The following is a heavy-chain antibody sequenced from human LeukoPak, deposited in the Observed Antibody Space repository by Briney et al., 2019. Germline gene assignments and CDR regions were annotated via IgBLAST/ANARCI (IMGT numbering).Heavy chain of an antibody. D-gene: IGHD5-24*01. CDR3: ARDRPVEMATPPDY. J-gene: IGHJ4*02. V-gene: IGHV3-11*01. CDR1: GFTFSDHY. CDR2: ISSSGSTI. Sequence: GGSLRLSCAASGFTFSDHYMSWIRQAPGKGLEWVSYISSSGSTIYYADSVKGRFTISRDNAKNSLYLQMNSLRAEDTAVYYCARDRPVEMATPPDYWGQGTLVTVSS.